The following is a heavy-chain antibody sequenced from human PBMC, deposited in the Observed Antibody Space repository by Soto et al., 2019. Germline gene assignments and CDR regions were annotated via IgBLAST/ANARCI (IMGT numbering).Heavy chain of an antibody. J-gene: IGHJ5*02. V-gene: IGHV6-1*01. D-gene: IGHD6-6*01. CDR1: GDSVSSNSAA. CDR3: ERVPNVAARSNCFDP. Sequence: SQTLSLTCAISGDSVSSNSAAWNWIRQSPSRGLEWLGRTYYRSKWYNDYAVSVKSRITINPDTSKNQFSLQLNSVTPEDTAVYYCERVPNVAARSNCFDPWGQGTLVTVFS. CDR2: TYYRSKWYN.